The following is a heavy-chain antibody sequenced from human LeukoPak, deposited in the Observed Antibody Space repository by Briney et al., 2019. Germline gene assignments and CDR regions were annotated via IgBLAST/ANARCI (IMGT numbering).Heavy chain of an antibody. CDR1: GFTVSSNY. J-gene: IGHJ4*02. V-gene: IGHV3-53*01. D-gene: IGHD4-17*01. CDR2: IYSGGST. CDR3: ARETGGAIGSTDFDY. Sequence: GGSLRPSCAASGFTVSSNYMSWVRQAPGKGLEWVSVIYSGGSTYYADSVKGRFTISRDNSKNTLYLQMNSLRAEDTAVYYCARETGGAIGSTDFDYWGQGTLVTVSS.